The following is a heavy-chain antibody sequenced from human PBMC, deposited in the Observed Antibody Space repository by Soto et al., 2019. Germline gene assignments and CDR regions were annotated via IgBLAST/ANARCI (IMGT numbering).Heavy chain of an antibody. CDR3: ARIVPGYVGPNWFDP. D-gene: IGHD5-12*01. CDR2: IYNSGST. V-gene: IGHV4-4*02. CDR1: SGSISSSTW. J-gene: IGHJ5*02. Sequence: QVQLQESGPGLVKPSGTLSLTCAVSSGSISSSTWWGWVRRPQGRGRGWIGEIYNSGSTNNNPSLKSRVTISVDKSKNQFSLKLSSVTAADTAVYYCARIVPGYVGPNWFDPWGQGTLVTVSS.